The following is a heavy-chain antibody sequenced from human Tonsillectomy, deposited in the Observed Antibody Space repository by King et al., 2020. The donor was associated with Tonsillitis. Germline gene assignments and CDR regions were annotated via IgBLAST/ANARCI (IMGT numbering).Heavy chain of an antibody. V-gene: IGHV3-30*18. CDR3: ANIVVVPVYDAFDL. D-gene: IGHD3-22*01. J-gene: IGHJ3*01. CDR1: GFTFSSYG. CDR2: ISYDGSNK. Sequence: VQLVESGGGVVQPGRSLRLSCAASGFTFSSYGMHWVRKAPGKGLEWVAVISYDGSNKYYADSVKGRFTISRDNSKNTLYLQMNSLRAEDTAVYYCANIVVVPVYDAFDLWGQGTMVTVSS.